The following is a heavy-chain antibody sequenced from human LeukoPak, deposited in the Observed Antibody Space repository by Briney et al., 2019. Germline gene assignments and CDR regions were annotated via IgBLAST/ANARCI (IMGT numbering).Heavy chain of an antibody. J-gene: IGHJ4*02. D-gene: IGHD1-14*01. V-gene: IGHV3-23*01. CDR3: AKYRTTNAPPRNFDS. CDR1: GFTFKNFA. Sequence: GGSLTLSCVASGFTFKNFAMIWVRQAPGKGLEWVSVIGSDSGGIHYTDSVKGRFTISRDNSKSTLYLQMSSLRVNDTAVYYCAKYRTTNAPPRNFDSWGQGTLVTVSS. CDR2: IGSDSGGI.